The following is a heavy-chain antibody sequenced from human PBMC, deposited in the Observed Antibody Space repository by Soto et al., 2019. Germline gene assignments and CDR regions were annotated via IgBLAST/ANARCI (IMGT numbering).Heavy chain of an antibody. CDR3: AMYGSGEDGLDV. Sequence: ASVKVSCKASGYTFTGYYMHWVRQAPGQGLEWMGWINPNSGGTNYAQKFQGWVTMTRDTSISTAYMELSRLRSDDTAVYYCAMYGSGEDGLDVWGQGTTVTVSS. J-gene: IGHJ6*01. CDR1: GYTFTGYY. CDR2: INPNSGGT. V-gene: IGHV1-2*04. D-gene: IGHD3-10*01.